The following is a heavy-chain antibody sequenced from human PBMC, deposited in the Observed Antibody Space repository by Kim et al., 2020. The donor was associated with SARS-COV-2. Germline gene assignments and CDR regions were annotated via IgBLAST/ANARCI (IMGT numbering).Heavy chain of an antibody. CDR2: IYYSGST. D-gene: IGHD2-15*01. CDR1: GGSISSGGYY. CDR3: ARWDIVVVVAATPGLGWFDP. J-gene: IGHJ5*02. V-gene: IGHV4-31*03. Sequence: SETLSLTCTVSGGSISSGGYYWSWIRQHPGKGLEWIGYIYYSGSTYYNPSLKSRVTISVDTSKNQFSLKLSSVTAADTAVYYCARWDIVVVVAATPGLGWFDPWGQGTLVTVSS.